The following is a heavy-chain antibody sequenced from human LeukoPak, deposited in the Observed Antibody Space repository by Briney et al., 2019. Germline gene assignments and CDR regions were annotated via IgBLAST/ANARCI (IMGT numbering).Heavy chain of an antibody. CDR3: ARDSGEAAAAFNWFDP. J-gene: IGHJ5*02. CDR1: GGSISSYY. D-gene: IGHD6-25*01. Sequence: KPSETLSLTCTVSGGSISSYYWSWIRQPAGKGLEWIGRIYTSGSTNYNPSLKSRVTMSVDTSKNQFSLKLSPVTAADTAVYYCARDSGEAAAAFNWFDPWGQGTLVTVSS. CDR2: IYTSGST. V-gene: IGHV4-4*07.